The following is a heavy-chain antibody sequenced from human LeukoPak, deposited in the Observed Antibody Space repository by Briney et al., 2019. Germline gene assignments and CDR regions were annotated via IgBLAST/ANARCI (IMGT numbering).Heavy chain of an antibody. CDR1: GYTFTGYY. V-gene: IGHV1-2*02. Sequence: APVKVSCKASGYTFTGYYMHWVRQAPGQGLEWMGWINPNSGGTNYAQKFQGRVTMTRDTSISTAYMELSRLRSDDTAVYYCARDKHCSSTSCGYNWFDPWGQGTLVTVSS. D-gene: IGHD2-2*01. CDR3: ARDKHCSSTSCGYNWFDP. CDR2: INPNSGGT. J-gene: IGHJ5*02.